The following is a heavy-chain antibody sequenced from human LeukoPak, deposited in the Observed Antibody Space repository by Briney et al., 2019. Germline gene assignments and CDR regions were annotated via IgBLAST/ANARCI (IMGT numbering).Heavy chain of an antibody. J-gene: IGHJ6*03. CDR2: ISAYNGNT. D-gene: IGHD3-10*01. Sequence: ASAKVSCKASGGTFSNYAISWVRQAPGQGLEWMGWISAYNGNTNYAQKLQGRVTMTTDTSTSTAYMELRSLRSDDTAVYYCARSGSGRYYYMDVWGKGTTVTVSS. CDR3: ARSGSGRYYYMDV. CDR1: GGTFSNYA. V-gene: IGHV1-18*01.